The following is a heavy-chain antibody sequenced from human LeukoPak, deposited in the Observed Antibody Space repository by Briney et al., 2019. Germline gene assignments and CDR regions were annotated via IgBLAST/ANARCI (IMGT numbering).Heavy chain of an antibody. Sequence: ASLNVSCKASGYTFTSYGISWVRQAPGQGLEWMGWISGYTGNTNSAQKFQGRITMTTDTSTSTAYMELRSLRSDDTAVYYCARHTGYSLGGYWGQGTLVTVSS. J-gene: IGHJ4*02. CDR3: ARHTGYSLGGY. CDR2: ISGYTGNT. D-gene: IGHD3-16*01. CDR1: GYTFTSYG. V-gene: IGHV1-18*01.